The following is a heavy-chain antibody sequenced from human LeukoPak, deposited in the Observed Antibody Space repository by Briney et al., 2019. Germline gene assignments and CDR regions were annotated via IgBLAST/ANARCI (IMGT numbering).Heavy chain of an antibody. CDR3: ARDQSGPAAPFVY. V-gene: IGHV3-21*01. CDR1: GFTFSSYS. J-gene: IGHJ4*02. Sequence: GGSLRLSCAASGFTFSSYSMNWVRQAPGKGLEWVSSISSSSSYIYYADSAKGRFTISRDNAKNSLYLQMNSRRAEDTALYYCARDQSGPAAPFVYWGQGTLVTVSS. CDR2: ISSSSSYI. D-gene: IGHD2-2*01.